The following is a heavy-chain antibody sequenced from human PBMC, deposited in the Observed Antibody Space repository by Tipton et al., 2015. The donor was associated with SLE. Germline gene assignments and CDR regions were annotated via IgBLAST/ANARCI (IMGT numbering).Heavy chain of an antibody. V-gene: IGHV3-33*01. D-gene: IGHD3-10*01. CDR2: IWYDGSNK. CDR1: GFTFSSYG. CDR3: ARATDRGRADY. J-gene: IGHJ4*02. Sequence: SLRLSCAASGFTFSSYGMHWVRQTPGKGLEWVAVIWYDGSNKYYADSVKGRFTISRDNSKNTLYLQMNSLRAEDTAVYYCARATDRGRADYWGQGTLVTVSS.